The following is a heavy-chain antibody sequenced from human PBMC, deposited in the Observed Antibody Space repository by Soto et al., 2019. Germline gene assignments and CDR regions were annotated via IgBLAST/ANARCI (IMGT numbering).Heavy chain of an antibody. Sequence: PVGSLRLSCSASGFTFSFYAMHWVRQAPGKGLEWVAVISYNGRNKHYVDSVKGRFTISRDNSQDTLYLQMNSLKTEDTAVYYCTTDLWRIAVVVGSTGYFNPWGQGTPVTVSS. CDR1: GFTFSFYA. J-gene: IGHJ5*02. V-gene: IGHV3-30*04. CDR3: TTDLWRIAVVVGSTGYFNP. D-gene: IGHD2-15*01. CDR2: ISYNGRNK.